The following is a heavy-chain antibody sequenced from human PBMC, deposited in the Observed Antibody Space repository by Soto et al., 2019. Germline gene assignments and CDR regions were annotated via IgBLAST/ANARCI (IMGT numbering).Heavy chain of an antibody. CDR1: GFTFISYA. V-gene: IGHV3-23*01. Sequence: GWSLRLSCASSGFTFISYAMSWVRQAPGKGLEWVSAISGSGGSTYYADSVKGRFTISRDNSKNTLYLQMNSLRAEDTAVYYCAKDLEGVYCSSTSCRPPQYFDYWGQGTPVTVSS. D-gene: IGHD2-2*01. CDR2: ISGSGGST. J-gene: IGHJ4*02. CDR3: AKDLEGVYCSSTSCRPPQYFDY.